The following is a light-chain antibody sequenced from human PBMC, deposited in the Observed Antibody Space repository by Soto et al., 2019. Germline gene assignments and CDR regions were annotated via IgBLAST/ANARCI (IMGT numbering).Light chain of an antibody. V-gene: IGLV2-14*01. J-gene: IGLJ2*01. CDR1: SSDVGGYNY. Sequence: QSVLTQPASVSGSPGQSITISCTGTSSDVGGYNYVSWYQRHPGKAPKLMICDVSNRPSGVSNRFSGSKSGNTASLTISGLQAEDEADYYCSSYTSSSTLVFGGGTQLTVL. CDR3: SSYTSSSTLV. CDR2: DVS.